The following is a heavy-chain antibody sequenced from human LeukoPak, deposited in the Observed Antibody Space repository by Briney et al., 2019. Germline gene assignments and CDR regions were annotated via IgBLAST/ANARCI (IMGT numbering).Heavy chain of an antibody. V-gene: IGHV4-59*01. CDR1: GGSIGNY. D-gene: IGHD3-22*01. J-gene: IGHJ3*02. Sequence: SETLPLTCTVSGGSIGNYWSWIRQPPGKGLEWIGYIYDSGSTNYNPSLKSRVTISVDTSKNQFSLKPSSVTAADTAVYYCACLTTADAFDIWGQGTMVTVSS. CDR2: IYDSGST. CDR3: ACLTTADAFDI.